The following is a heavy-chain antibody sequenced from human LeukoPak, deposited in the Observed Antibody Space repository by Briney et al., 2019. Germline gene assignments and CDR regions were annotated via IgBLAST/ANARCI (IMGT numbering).Heavy chain of an antibody. V-gene: IGHV3-23*01. CDR3: AKYYDFWSGYYRAGFDY. CDR1: GFTFSSYA. CDR2: ISGSGGST. Sequence: GGSLRLSCAASGFTFSSYAMSWVRQAPGKGLEWVSAISGSGGSTYYADSVKGRFTISRDNSKNTLHLQMNSLRAEDTAVYYCAKYYDFWSGYYRAGFDYWGQGTLVTVSS. D-gene: IGHD3-3*01. J-gene: IGHJ4*02.